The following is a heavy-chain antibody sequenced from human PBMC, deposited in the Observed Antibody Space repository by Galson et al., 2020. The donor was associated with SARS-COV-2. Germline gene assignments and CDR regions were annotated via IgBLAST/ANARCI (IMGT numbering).Heavy chain of an antibody. J-gene: IGHJ2*01. CDR3: ASLPASQINYYDSSPTGYFDL. V-gene: IGHV4-39*01. Sequence: SETLSLTCTVSGGSISSSSYYWGWIRQPPGKGLEWIGSIYYSGSTYYNPSLKSRVTISVDTSKNQFSLKLSSVTAADTAVYYCASLPASQINYYDSSPTGYFDLWGRGTLVTVSS. CDR2: IYYSGST. CDR1: GGSISSSSYY. D-gene: IGHD3-22*01.